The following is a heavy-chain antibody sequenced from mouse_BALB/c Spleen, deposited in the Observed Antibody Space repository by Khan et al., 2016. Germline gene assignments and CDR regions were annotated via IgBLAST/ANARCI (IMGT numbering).Heavy chain of an antibody. CDR1: GFDFSRYW. CDR3: ACTFWYFDY. CDR2: ITPDSSTI. J-gene: IGHJ1*01. V-gene: IGHV4-1*02. Sequence: EVKLLESGGGLVQPGGSLKLSCAASGFDFSRYWMSWVRQAPGKGLEWIGEITPDSSTINYTPSLKDKFIISRDNAKNTLSLQMSKVRSEDTAVECSACTFWYFDYWGAGTTVTVSS.